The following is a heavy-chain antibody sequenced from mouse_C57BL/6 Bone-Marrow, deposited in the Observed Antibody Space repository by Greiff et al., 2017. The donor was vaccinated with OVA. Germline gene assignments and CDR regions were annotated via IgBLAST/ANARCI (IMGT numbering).Heavy chain of an antibody. CDR1: GYTFTSYW. CDR3: VRSGWLRFAC. D-gene: IGHD2-3*01. V-gene: IGHV1-7*01. J-gene: IGHJ3*01. CDR2: INPSSGYT. Sequence: QVQLQQSGAELAKPGASVKLSCKASGYTFTSYWMHWVKQRPGQGLEWIGYINPSSGYTKYNQKFKDKATLTADKSSSTAYMPLSRLTSEDSAVYYCVRSGWLRFACWGQGTRVTVSA.